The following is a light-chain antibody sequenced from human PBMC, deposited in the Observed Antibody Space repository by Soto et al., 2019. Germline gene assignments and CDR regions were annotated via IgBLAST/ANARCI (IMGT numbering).Light chain of an antibody. CDR3: QQYGSSSWT. CDR1: QNVDSNY. Sequence: EILLTQSPGTLSLSPGERATLSCRASQNVDSNYLAWYQQKPGQAPRIIIFGASGRDTGIPDRFSGSGSGTDFTLTISRLEPEDFEVYYCQQYGSSSWTFGQGTKVDIK. V-gene: IGKV3-20*01. CDR2: GAS. J-gene: IGKJ1*01.